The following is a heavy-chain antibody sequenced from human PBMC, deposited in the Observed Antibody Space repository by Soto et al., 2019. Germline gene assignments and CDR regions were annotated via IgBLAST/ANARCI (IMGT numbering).Heavy chain of an antibody. J-gene: IGHJ4*02. CDR3: ATHNDRGDPGPLGY. D-gene: IGHD1-1*01. Sequence: SETLSLTCTVSGGSISSGGYYWSWIRQHPGKGLEWIGYIYDSGSTNYNPSLKSRVTISVDTSENQFSLKLSSVTAADTAVYYCATHNDRGDPGPLGYWGQGTLVTVSS. CDR1: GGSISSGGYY. CDR2: IYDSGST. V-gene: IGHV4-61*08.